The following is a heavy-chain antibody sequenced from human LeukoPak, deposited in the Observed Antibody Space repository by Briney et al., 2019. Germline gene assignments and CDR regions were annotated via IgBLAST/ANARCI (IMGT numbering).Heavy chain of an antibody. CDR1: GFTFSIHS. Sequence: GGSLRLSCAASGFTFSIHSMNWVRQAPGKGLEWVSSISSSSSYRHYADLVKGRFTISRDNAKNSLYLQMNSLRAEDTAVYHCARDRVYDSSGYYLDDLFDYWGQGILVTVSS. J-gene: IGHJ4*02. V-gene: IGHV3-21*01. D-gene: IGHD3-22*01. CDR3: ARDRVYDSSGYYLDDLFDY. CDR2: ISSSSSYR.